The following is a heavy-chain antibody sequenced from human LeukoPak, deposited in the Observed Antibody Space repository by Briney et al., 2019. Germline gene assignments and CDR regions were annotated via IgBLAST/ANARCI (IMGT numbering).Heavy chain of an antibody. J-gene: IGHJ4*02. V-gene: IGHV3-53*01. D-gene: IGHD2-21*01. CDR1: GFTVSGTY. CDR2: IYESGQTT. Sequence: GGSLRLSCAASGFTVSGTYMSWVRQAPEKGLEWVSGIYESGQTTHYADSVKGRFSISRDNSKNTLYLQMDSLRGEDTAIYYCAKDYRIGYSDHFDYWGQGALVTVSS. CDR3: AKDYRIGYSDHFDY.